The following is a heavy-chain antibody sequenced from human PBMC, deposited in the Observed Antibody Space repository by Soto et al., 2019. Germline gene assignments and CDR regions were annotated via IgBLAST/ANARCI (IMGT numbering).Heavy chain of an antibody. D-gene: IGHD6-19*01. Sequence: SETLSLTCSVFGGSISHYYGSWIRQPPGKGLEWIGYVYYSGNTNYNPSLKSRVTISVDWSKNQFSLKLTSVTAADTAVYYCARVWHSSHTAWSDIWGQGTLVTVSS. CDR1: GGSISHYY. J-gene: IGHJ5*02. CDR2: VYYSGNT. V-gene: IGHV4-59*01. CDR3: ARVWHSSHTAWSDI.